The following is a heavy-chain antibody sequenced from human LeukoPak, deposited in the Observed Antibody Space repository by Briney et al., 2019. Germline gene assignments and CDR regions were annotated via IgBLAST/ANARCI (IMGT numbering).Heavy chain of an antibody. CDR1: VGTFSSYA. D-gene: IGHD4-11*01. CDR2: IIPIFGTA. CDR3: ARGNYVDYYYYYMDV. Sequence: SVKVSFKSSVGTFSSYAISWVRQAPGQGLEWMGGIIPIFGTANYAQKFQGRVTITTDESTSTAYMELSSLRSEDTAVYYCARGNYVDYYYYYMDVWGKGTTVTVSS. V-gene: IGHV1-69*05. J-gene: IGHJ6*03.